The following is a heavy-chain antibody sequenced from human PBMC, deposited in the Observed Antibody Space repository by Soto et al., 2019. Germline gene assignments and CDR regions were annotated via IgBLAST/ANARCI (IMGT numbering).Heavy chain of an antibody. CDR2: IGIGSSTK. CDR1: GFTFRNYG. V-gene: IGHV3-48*01. D-gene: IGHD3-22*01. CDR3: ARDQLYYNDISGRPLNAFDV. J-gene: IGHJ3*01. Sequence: AGGSLRLSCAASGFTFRNYGMNWVRQAPGKGLEWVSYIGIGSSTKYSADSVKGRFTISRDNAKNPLYLQMNSLRAEDTAVYYCARDQLYYNDISGRPLNAFDVWGQGTMVTVSS.